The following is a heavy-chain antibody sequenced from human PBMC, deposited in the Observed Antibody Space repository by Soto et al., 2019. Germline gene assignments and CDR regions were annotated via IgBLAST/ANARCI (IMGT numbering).Heavy chain of an antibody. CDR1: GYTFTSYG. CDR2: ISAYNGDT. CDR3: ARSGAYCTSITCLFDSF. V-gene: IGHV1-18*01. D-gene: IGHD2-8*01. Sequence: QAQLVQSGGEVKKPGASVKVSCRASGYTFTSYGYAWVRQAPGQGLEWMGWISAYNGDTNYAQKFQDRDTLTTDTSTTTAHMELRNLGSDDTAVYYCARSGAYCTSITCLFDSFWGPGTLVTVSS. J-gene: IGHJ4*02.